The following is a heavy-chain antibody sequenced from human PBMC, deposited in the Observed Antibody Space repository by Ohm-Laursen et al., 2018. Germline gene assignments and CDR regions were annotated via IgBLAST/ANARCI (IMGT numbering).Heavy chain of an antibody. Sequence: ASVKVSCKASGYTFTSYGISWVRQAPGQGLEWMGWISAYNGNTNYAQKLQGRVTMTTDTSTSTAYMELRSLRSDDTAVYYCARDDVDIVATIDYGMDVWGQGTTVTVSS. D-gene: IGHD5-12*01. V-gene: IGHV1-18*01. CDR2: ISAYNGNT. CDR1: GYTFTSYG. J-gene: IGHJ6*02. CDR3: ARDDVDIVATIDYGMDV.